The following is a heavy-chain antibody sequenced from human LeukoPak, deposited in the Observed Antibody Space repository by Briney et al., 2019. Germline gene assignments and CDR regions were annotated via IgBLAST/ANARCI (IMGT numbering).Heavy chain of an antibody. CDR1: GDSITGYY. CDR3: ARGPYYDFWSGRDYYYYMDV. V-gene: IGHV4-39*07. D-gene: IGHD3-3*01. CDR2: IYYTGNT. J-gene: IGHJ6*03. Sequence: SETLSLTRTVSGDSITGYYWGWIRQPPGKGLEWIGNIYYTGNTYYNASLKSRVTISVDTSKNQFSLKLSSVTAADTAVYYCARGPYYDFWSGRDYYYYMDVWGKGTTVTVSS.